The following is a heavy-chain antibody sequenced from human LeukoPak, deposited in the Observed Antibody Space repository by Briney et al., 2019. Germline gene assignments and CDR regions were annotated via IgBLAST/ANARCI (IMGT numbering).Heavy chain of an antibody. CDR1: VFTFTNYA. Sequence: PGGSLRLSCAASVFTFTNYAMSWGSEAPGKGLEWVSSISSSISYINYAHSAKGRFTISRDNAKNSLYLQMNSLRAEDTAVYYCARTGRGVIYYFDYWGQGTLVTVSS. J-gene: IGHJ4*02. V-gene: IGHV3-21*01. CDR3: ARTGRGVIYYFDY. CDR2: ISSSISYI. D-gene: IGHD3-10*01.